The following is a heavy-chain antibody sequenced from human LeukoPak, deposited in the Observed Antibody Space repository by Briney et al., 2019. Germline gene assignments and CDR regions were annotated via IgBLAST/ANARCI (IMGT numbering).Heavy chain of an antibody. CDR1: GFTFDDYA. CDR2: ISGGGGST. D-gene: IGHD1-26*01. V-gene: IGHV3-23*01. CDR3: AKGGKWDVTPFDY. Sequence: GGSLRLSCAASGFTFDDYAMHWVRQAPGKGLEWVSTISGGGGSTYYADSVKGRFTISRDNSKNTLYLQVNSLRAEDTAVYYCAKGGKWDVTPFDYWGQGTLVTVSS. J-gene: IGHJ4*02.